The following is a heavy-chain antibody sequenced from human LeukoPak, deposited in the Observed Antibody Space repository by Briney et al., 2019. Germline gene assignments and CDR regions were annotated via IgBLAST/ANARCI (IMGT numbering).Heavy chain of an antibody. J-gene: IGHJ4*02. V-gene: IGHV3-64D*06. CDR3: AKEIAFYDY. CDR1: GFTFSSYP. D-gene: IGHD2/OR15-2a*01. CDR2: ISSNGADT. Sequence: GGSLRLSCSASGFTFSSYPMHWLRQAPGKGLAYDAAISSNGADTYYADSVKGRFTISRDNSKNTLYLQMSSLRPEDTAIYYCAKEIAFYDYWGQGTLVTVSS.